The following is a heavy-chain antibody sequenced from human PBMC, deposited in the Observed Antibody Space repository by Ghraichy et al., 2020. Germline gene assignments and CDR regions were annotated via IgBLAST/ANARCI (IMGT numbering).Heavy chain of an antibody. CDR3: ASSGYDSNHAFDI. V-gene: IGHV4-34*01. J-gene: IGHJ3*02. CDR1: GGSFSGYY. D-gene: IGHD5-12*01. CDR2: INHSGST. Sequence: SETLSLTCAVYGGSFSGYYWSWIRQPPGKGLEWIGEINHSGSTNYNPSLKRRVTISVDTSKNQFSLKLSSVTAADTAVYYCASSGYDSNHAFDIWGQGTMVTVSS.